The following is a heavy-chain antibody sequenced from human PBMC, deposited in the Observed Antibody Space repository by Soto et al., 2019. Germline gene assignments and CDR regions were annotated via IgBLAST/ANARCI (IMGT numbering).Heavy chain of an antibody. Sequence: LSLTCAVYGGSFSGYYWSWIRQPPGKGLEWIGEINHSGSTNYNPSLKSRVTISVDTSKNQFSLKLSSVTAADTAVYYCARRVAVAVAGTRWLDPWGQGTLVTVSS. V-gene: IGHV4-34*01. D-gene: IGHD6-19*01. CDR3: ARRVAVAVAGTRWLDP. CDR2: INHSGST. CDR1: GGSFSGYY. J-gene: IGHJ5*02.